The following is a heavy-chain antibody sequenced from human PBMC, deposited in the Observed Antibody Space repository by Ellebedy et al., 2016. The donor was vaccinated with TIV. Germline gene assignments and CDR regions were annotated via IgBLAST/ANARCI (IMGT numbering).Heavy chain of an antibody. CDR3: ARDGACGGDCYGDNY. J-gene: IGHJ4*02. Sequence: AASVKVSCKASGYTFTGYYIHWVRQAPGQGLEWMGWINPKNGGTNYAQTFQGRVTMTRDTSISTAYMELSWLRSEDTAVYYCARDGACGGDCYGDNYWGQGSLVTVSS. V-gene: IGHV1-2*02. CDR2: INPKNGGT. D-gene: IGHD2-21*02. CDR1: GYTFTGYY.